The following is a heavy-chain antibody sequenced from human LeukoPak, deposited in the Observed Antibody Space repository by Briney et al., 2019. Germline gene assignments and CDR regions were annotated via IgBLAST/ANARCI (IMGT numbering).Heavy chain of an antibody. J-gene: IGHJ4*02. Sequence: PGRSLRLSCAASGFTFSSYAMHWVRQAPGKGLEWVAVKSYDGSNKYYADSVKGRFTISRDNSKNTLYLQMNSLRAEDTAVYYCAREPSGYSSSGGEGVVSDYWGQGTLVTVSS. CDR2: KSYDGSNK. CDR1: GFTFSSYA. V-gene: IGHV3-30*04. D-gene: IGHD6-13*01. CDR3: AREPSGYSSSGGEGVVSDY.